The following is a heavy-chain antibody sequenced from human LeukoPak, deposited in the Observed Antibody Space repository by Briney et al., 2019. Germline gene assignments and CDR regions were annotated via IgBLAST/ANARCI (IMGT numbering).Heavy chain of an antibody. CDR1: GYTFTSYD. CDR2: MNPNSGNT. J-gene: IGHJ4*02. Sequence: ASVKVSCKASGYTFTSYDINLVRQATGQGLEWMGWMNPNSGNTGYAQKFQGRVTITRNTSISTAYMELSSLRSEDTAVYYCARVYPRSGGSCYSDGPDYWGQGTLVTVSS. CDR3: ARVYPRSGGSCYSDGPDY. D-gene: IGHD2-15*01. V-gene: IGHV1-8*03.